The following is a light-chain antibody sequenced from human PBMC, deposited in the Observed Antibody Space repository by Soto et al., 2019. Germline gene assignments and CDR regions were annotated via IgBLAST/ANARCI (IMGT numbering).Light chain of an antibody. J-gene: IGKJ4*01. Sequence: DIQMTQSPSSVSASVGDRVTITWRASQGISNWLAWYQQKPGNAPKLLIYATSTLQTGVPSRFSGSGSGTDFTLTISSLQPEDFATYYCQQANSFPLTFGGGTKVEIK. CDR2: ATS. CDR3: QQANSFPLT. V-gene: IGKV1-12*01. CDR1: QGISNW.